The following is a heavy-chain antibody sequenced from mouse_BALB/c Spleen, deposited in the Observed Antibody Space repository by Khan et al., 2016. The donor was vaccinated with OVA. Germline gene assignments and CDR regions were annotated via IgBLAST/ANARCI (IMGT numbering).Heavy chain of an antibody. D-gene: IGHD4-1*01. Sequence: EVQLQESGPGLVKPSQSLSLTCTVTDYSITSDYAWNWIRQFPGNKLEWMGCISYSGSTNYSPSLKSRISITRDTSKNQFFLQLNSVTAEDTATYYCASELGRYYAMDYWGQGTSVTVSS. V-gene: IGHV3-2*02. J-gene: IGHJ4*01. CDR2: ISYSGST. CDR3: ASELGRYYAMDY. CDR1: DYSITSDYA.